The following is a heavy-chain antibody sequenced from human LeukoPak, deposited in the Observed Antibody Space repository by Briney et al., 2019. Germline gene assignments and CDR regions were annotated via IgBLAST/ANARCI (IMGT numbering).Heavy chain of an antibody. CDR3: ARVNRGDAFDI. J-gene: IGHJ3*02. V-gene: IGHV3-33*01. CDR2: IWYDGRNK. CDR1: GFTFSSYG. D-gene: IGHD3-16*02. Sequence: GRSLRLSCAASGFTFSSYGMHWVRQAPGKGLEWVAVIWYDGRNKFYADSLKGRFTISRDNSKNALYLQMNSLRAEDTAVYYCARVNRGDAFDIWGQGTLVTVSS.